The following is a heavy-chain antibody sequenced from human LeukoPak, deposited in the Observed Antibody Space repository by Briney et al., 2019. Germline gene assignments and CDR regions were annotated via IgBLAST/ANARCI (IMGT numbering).Heavy chain of an antibody. CDR3: ASGGYCTNGVCSSFDY. CDR2: INPNSGGT. J-gene: IGHJ4*02. V-gene: IGHV1-2*02. D-gene: IGHD2-8*01. CDR1: GYTFTGYY. Sequence: ASVKVSCKASGYTFTGYYMHWVRQAPGQGLEWMGWINPNSGGTNYAQKFQGRVTMTRDTSISTAYMGLSRLRSDDTAVYYYASGGYCTNGVCSSFDYWGQGTLVTVSS.